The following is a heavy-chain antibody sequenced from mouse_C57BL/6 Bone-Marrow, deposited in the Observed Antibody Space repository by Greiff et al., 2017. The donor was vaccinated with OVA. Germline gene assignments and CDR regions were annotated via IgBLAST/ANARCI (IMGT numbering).Heavy chain of an antibody. J-gene: IGHJ4*01. D-gene: IGHD4-1*01. V-gene: IGHV5-4*01. Sequence: EVQRVESGGGLVKPGGSLKLSCAASGFTFSSYAMSWVRQTPEKRLEWVATISDGGSYTYYPDNVKGRFTISRDNAKNNLYLQMSHLKSEDTAMYYCARDGTGTHYYAMDYWGQGTSVTVSS. CDR2: ISDGGSYT. CDR3: ARDGTGTHYYAMDY. CDR1: GFTFSSYA.